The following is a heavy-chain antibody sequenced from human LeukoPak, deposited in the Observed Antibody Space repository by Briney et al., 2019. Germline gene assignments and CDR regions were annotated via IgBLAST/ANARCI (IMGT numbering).Heavy chain of an antibody. CDR3: ARRSSSWKNWFDP. D-gene: IGHD6-13*01. V-gene: IGHV4-61*01. Sequence: SETLSLTCTVSGGSVSSGNYYWSWIRQPPGKGLEWIGYIYYSGTTNYNPSLKSRVTMSVDMSKNQFSLKLSSVTAADTAVYYCARRSSSWKNWFDPWGQGTLVTVSS. J-gene: IGHJ5*02. CDR1: GGSVSSGNYY. CDR2: IYYSGTT.